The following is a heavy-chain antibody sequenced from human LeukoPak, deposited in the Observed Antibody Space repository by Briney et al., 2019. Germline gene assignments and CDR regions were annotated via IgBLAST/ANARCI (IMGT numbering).Heavy chain of an antibody. V-gene: IGHV3-23*01. CDR2: ISGSGSPT. CDR3: AKLPYDSSGYYQKQFDS. D-gene: IGHD3-22*01. CDR1: GFTFSSYS. Sequence: GGSLRLSCAASGFTFSSYSMNWVRQAPGKGLEWVSTISGSGSPTYYADSVTGRFTISRDNSKNTLFLQMNSLRAEDTAVYYCAKLPYDSSGYYQKQFDSWGQGTLVTVSS. J-gene: IGHJ4*02.